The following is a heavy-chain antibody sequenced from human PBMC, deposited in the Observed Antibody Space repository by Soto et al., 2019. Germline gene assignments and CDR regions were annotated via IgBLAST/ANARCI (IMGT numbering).Heavy chain of an antibody. CDR2: ISVGGGST. J-gene: IGHJ6*02. CDR1: GFTFRNYA. Sequence: EVQLLESGGGLEQPGGSLRLSCAASGFTFRNYAMTWVRQAPGKGLEWVSGISVGGGSTYYADSVKGRFTISRDNSKNTLCLQMNSLTAEDTAVYYCAKYGSGSLRVAMDIWGQGTTVTVSS. D-gene: IGHD3-10*01. V-gene: IGHV3-23*01. CDR3: AKYGSGSLRVAMDI.